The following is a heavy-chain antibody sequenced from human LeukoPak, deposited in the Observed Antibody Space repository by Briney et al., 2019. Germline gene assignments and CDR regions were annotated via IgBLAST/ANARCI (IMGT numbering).Heavy chain of an antibody. CDR2: ISGSGGST. CDR1: GFTFSSYA. CDR3: AKSRAYSSGALNY. V-gene: IGHV3-23*01. D-gene: IGHD6-19*01. J-gene: IGHJ4*02. Sequence: GGSLGLSCAASGFTFSSYAMSWVRQAPGKGLEWVSAISGSGGSTYYADSVKGRFTISRDNSKNTLYLQMNSLRAEDTATYYCAKSRAYSSGALNYWGRGTLVTVSS.